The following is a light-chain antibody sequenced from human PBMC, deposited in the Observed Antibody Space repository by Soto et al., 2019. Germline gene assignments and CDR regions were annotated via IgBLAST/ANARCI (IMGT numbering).Light chain of an antibody. Sequence: EIVLTQSPGTLSLSPGERAALSCRASQNVGASYIAWYQQKPGQAPRLLIYGASIRATGIADRFSGSGSGTDFTLIISRLEPEDFAVYNCQKYGGPPYTFGQGTKLEI. CDR2: GAS. V-gene: IGKV3-20*01. CDR3: QKYGGPPYT. CDR1: QNVGASY. J-gene: IGKJ2*01.